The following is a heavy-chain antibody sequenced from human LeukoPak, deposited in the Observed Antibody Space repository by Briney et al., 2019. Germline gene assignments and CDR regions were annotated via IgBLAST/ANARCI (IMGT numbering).Heavy chain of an antibody. Sequence: ASVKVSCKASGYTFTSYGISWVRQAPGQGLEWMGWINPNSGGTNYAQKFQGRVTMTRDTSISTAYMELSRLRSDDTAVYYCARGGTMVRGVGFDYWGQGTLVTVSS. J-gene: IGHJ4*02. CDR3: ARGGTMVRGVGFDY. CDR2: INPNSGGT. V-gene: IGHV1-2*02. D-gene: IGHD3-10*01. CDR1: GYTFTSYG.